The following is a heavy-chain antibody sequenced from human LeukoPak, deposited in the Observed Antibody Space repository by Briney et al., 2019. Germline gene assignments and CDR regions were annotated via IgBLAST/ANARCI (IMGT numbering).Heavy chain of an antibody. V-gene: IGHV4-39*01. Sequence: PSGTLSLTCTVSGGSISSSSYYWAWIRQPPGKGLEWIGSIDYSGTTYHNPSLKSRVTLFVDTSKNQFSLRLSSVTAADAAVYYCARLTITIFGVIMMAFDYWGQGTQVTVSS. CDR2: IDYSGTT. J-gene: IGHJ4*02. CDR3: ARLTITIFGVIMMAFDY. CDR1: GGSISSSSYY. D-gene: IGHD3-3*01.